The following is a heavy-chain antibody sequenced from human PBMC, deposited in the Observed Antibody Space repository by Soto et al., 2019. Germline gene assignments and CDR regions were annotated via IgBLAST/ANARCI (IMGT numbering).Heavy chain of an antibody. V-gene: IGHV3-11*01. CDR2: ISGSGNTI. CDR3: ARGRYALDY. J-gene: IGHJ4*02. CDR1: GFTLSDYY. D-gene: IGHD3-16*01. Sequence: QVQLVESGGGLVKPGGSLRLSCAASGFTLSDYYMSWIRQAPGKGLEWVSRISGSGNTIDYADSVKGRFTISRDNAKNSLYLQMNSLRDDDTAVFYCARGRYALDYWGQGTRVTVSS.